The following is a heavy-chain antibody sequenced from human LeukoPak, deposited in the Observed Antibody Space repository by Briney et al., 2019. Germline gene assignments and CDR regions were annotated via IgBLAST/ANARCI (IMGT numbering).Heavy chain of an antibody. CDR3: ASLCGGDCYGGDY. V-gene: IGHV3-53*01. J-gene: IGHJ4*02. D-gene: IGHD2-21*02. CDR2: IYSGGST. Sequence: PGGSLRLSCAASGFTVSSNYMSWVRQAPGKGLEWVSVIYSGGSTYYADSVKGRFTISRDNSKNTLYLQMNSLRAEDTAVYYCASLCGGDCYGGDYWGQGTVVTVSS. CDR1: GFTVSSNY.